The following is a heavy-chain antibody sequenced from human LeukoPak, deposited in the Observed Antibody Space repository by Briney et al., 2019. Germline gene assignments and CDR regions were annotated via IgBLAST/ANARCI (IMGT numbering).Heavy chain of an antibody. V-gene: IGHV3-30*02. CDR3: AKDEVDIVLASAYGGALDI. J-gene: IGHJ3*02. CDR2: IWLDGNNK. CDR1: GFVFSSFG. Sequence: GGSLRLSCAASGFVFSSFGMHWVRQAPGKGLEWVTFIWLDGNNKYYADSVKGRFTVSRDNSKNTLYLQMNSLRAEDTAVYYCAKDEVDIVLASAYGGALDIWGQGTMVTVSS. D-gene: IGHD2-8*01.